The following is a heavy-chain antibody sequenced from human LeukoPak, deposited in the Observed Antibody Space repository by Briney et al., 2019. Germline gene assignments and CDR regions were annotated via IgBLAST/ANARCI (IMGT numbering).Heavy chain of an antibody. V-gene: IGHV3-30*02. Sequence: PGGSLRLSCAAPGFTFSSYGMHWVRQAPGKGLEWVAFIRYDGSNKYYADSVKGRFTISRDNSKNTLYLQMNSLRAEDTAVYYCAKEGYDILTGYIDFDYWGQGTLVTVSS. J-gene: IGHJ4*02. CDR2: IRYDGSNK. D-gene: IGHD3-9*01. CDR1: GFTFSSYG. CDR3: AKEGYDILTGYIDFDY.